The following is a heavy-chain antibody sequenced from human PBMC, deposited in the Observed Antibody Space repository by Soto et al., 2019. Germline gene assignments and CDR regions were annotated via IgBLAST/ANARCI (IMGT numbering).Heavy chain of an antibody. V-gene: IGHV4-31*03. CDR2: MYYSGKA. CDR3: ATYDSWGGYHYLNF. D-gene: IGHD3-10*01. J-gene: IGHJ4*02. CDR1: GGSTSSGGFY. Sequence: QVKLQESGPGLVKPSPTLSLTCTVSGGSTSSGGFYWSWIRHHPGKGLEWMGYMYYSGKAYYNTYLESRVTIALDTSKNQYSLKVTSVTAADTAGYYCATYDSWGGYHYLNFWGQGTLVTVSS.